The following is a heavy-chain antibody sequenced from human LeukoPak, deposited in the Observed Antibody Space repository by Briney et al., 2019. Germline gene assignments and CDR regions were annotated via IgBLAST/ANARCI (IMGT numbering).Heavy chain of an antibody. J-gene: IGHJ5*02. CDR1: GGSISSGGYY. Sequence: SETLSLTCTVSGGSISSGGYYWSWIRQHPGKGLEWIGYIYYSGSTYYNPSLKSRVTISVDTSKNQFSLKLSSVTAADTAVYYCARETTAFDNWFDPWGQETLVTVSS. CDR2: IYYSGST. V-gene: IGHV4-31*03. D-gene: IGHD1-7*01. CDR3: ARETTAFDNWFDP.